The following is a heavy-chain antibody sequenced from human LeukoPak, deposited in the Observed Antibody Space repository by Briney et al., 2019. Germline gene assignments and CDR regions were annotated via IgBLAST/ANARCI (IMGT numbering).Heavy chain of an antibody. D-gene: IGHD6-13*01. CDR2: ISGSGGST. J-gene: IGHJ4*02. Sequence: GGSLRLSCAASGFTFSSYEMNWVRQAPGKGLEWISAISGSGGSTYYADSVKGRFTISRDNSKNTLYVQMNSLRAEDTAVYYCAKRFSSTWYFDYWGQGTLVTVSS. CDR3: AKRFSSTWYFDY. V-gene: IGHV3-23*01. CDR1: GFTFSSYE.